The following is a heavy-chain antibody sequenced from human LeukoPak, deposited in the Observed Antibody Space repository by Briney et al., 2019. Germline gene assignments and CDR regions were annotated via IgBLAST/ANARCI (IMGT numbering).Heavy chain of an antibody. Sequence: GGSLRLSCAASGFTFSSYGMHWVRQAPGKGLEWVAVIWYDGSNKYYADSVKGRFTISRDNSKNTLYLQMNSLRAEDTAVYYCARAYSGGWYYPGDYWGQGTLVTVSS. CDR1: GFTFSSYG. V-gene: IGHV3-33*01. J-gene: IGHJ4*02. CDR2: IWYDGSNK. CDR3: ARAYSGGWYYPGDY. D-gene: IGHD6-19*01.